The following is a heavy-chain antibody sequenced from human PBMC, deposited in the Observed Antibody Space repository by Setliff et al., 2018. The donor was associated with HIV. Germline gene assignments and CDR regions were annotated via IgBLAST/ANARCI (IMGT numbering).Heavy chain of an antibody. D-gene: IGHD3-10*01. Sequence: SETLSLTCTVSGDSINSGTYYWSWIRQPAGKGLEWIGRLHLSGDTNYNPSLKSRVTMSIDTSKNQFSLKLSSVTAADTAVYYCARDNSYYYGSGSHYWYGMDVWGQETTVTVSS. CDR1: GDSINSGTYY. CDR3: ARDNSYYYGSGSHYWYGMDV. CDR2: LHLSGDT. V-gene: IGHV4-61*02. J-gene: IGHJ6*01.